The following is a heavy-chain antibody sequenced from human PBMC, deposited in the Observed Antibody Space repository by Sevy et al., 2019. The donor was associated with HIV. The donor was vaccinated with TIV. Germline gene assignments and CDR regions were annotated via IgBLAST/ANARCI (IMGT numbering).Heavy chain of an antibody. CDR3: TRELWPGDY. D-gene: IGHD2-21*01. CDR2: IYQDGSQE. Sequence: GGSLRLSCAACGFSFSDYYMGWVRQAPGKGLEWVANIYQDGSQENHVDSVKGRFTISRDNAKNSVYLQMNSLRVDDTGIYYCTRELWPGDYWGQGTLVTVSS. CDR1: GFSFSDYY. V-gene: IGHV3-7*01. J-gene: IGHJ4*02.